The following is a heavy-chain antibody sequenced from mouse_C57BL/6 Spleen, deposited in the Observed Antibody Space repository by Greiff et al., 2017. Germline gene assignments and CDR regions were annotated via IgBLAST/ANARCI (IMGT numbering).Heavy chain of an antibody. CDR2: IYPGDGDT. Sequence: QVQLQQSGPELVKPGASVKISCKASGYAFSSSWMNWVKQRPGKGLEWIGRIYPGDGDTNYNGKFKGKATLTADKSSSTAYLQLSSLTSEDSAVYFCARGGSGYVAYWGQGTLVTVSA. CDR3: ARGGSGYVAY. V-gene: IGHV1-82*01. CDR1: GYAFSSSW. J-gene: IGHJ3*01. D-gene: IGHD3-2*02.